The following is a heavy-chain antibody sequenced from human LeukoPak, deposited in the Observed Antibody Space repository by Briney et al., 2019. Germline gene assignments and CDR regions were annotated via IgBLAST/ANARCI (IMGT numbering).Heavy chain of an antibody. J-gene: IGHJ4*02. CDR2: ISGSGGTT. CDR3: AKDHLPGIVVADRDY. V-gene: IGHV3-23*01. CDR1: GFTFNRYG. Sequence: GGSLGLSCAASGFTFNRYGMSWVRQAPGKGLEWVSAISGSGGTTYYVDSVKGRFTISRDNSKNTLYLQINSLRDEDTAVYYCAKDHLPGIVVADRDYWGQGTLVTVSS. D-gene: IGHD6-19*01.